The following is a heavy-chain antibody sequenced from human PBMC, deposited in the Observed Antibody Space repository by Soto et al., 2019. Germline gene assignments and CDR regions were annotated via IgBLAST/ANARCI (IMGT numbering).Heavy chain of an antibody. D-gene: IGHD6-13*01. Sequence: QITLKESGPTLVKTTQTLTMTCTYSGFSLSTSGVGERWIRQPPGKALEWLALIYCNDDKQYSPSLKSRLTSTKDSSKNQVVLTMTNRDPVDTATYYGAHRPLAAAAPYFDYWGQGTLVTVSS. J-gene: IGHJ4*02. CDR3: AHRPLAAAAPYFDY. CDR1: GFSLSTSGVG. CDR2: IYCNDDK. V-gene: IGHV2-5*01.